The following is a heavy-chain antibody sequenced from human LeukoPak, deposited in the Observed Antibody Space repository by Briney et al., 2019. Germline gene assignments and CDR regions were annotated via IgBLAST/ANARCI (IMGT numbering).Heavy chain of an antibody. V-gene: IGHV3-74*01. J-gene: IGHJ4*02. Sequence: GGSLRLPCAASGFTFSSYGMQWVRQAPGKGLVWVSLINSDGSSTTYADSVKGRFTISRDNAKNTLYLQMNSLRAEDTAVYYCAPFYSSGWYGDGYWGQGTLVTVSS. D-gene: IGHD6-19*01. CDR3: APFYSSGWYGDGY. CDR2: INSDGSST. CDR1: GFTFSSYG.